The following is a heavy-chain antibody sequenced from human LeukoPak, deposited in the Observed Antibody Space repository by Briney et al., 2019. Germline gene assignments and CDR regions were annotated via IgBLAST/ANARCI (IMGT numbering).Heavy chain of an antibody. CDR2: VNPNSGGT. J-gene: IGHJ4*02. D-gene: IGHD3-9*01. Sequence: GASVTVSRKASGYTFTGYYMHWVRQAPGQGHEWMGWVNPNSGGTNYAQKFQGRVTMTRDTSISTAYMELSRLRSDDTAVYYCARVRTAGYYDILTGYRVFDYWGQGTLVTVSS. CDR3: ARVRTAGYYDILTGYRVFDY. CDR1: GYTFTGYY. V-gene: IGHV1-2*02.